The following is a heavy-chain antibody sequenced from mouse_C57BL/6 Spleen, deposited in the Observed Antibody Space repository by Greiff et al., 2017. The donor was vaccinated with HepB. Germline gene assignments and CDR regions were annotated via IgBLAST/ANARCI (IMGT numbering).Heavy chain of an antibody. CDR3: ARDVGRNAMDY. D-gene: IGHD4-1*01. Sequence: QVHVKQPGTELVKPGASVKLSCKASGYTFTSYWMHWVKQRPGQGLEWIGNINPSNGGTNYNEKFKSKATLTVDKSSSTAYMQLSSLTSEDSAVYYCARDVGRNAMDYWGQGTSVTVSS. CDR2: INPSNGGT. CDR1: GYTFTSYW. V-gene: IGHV1-53*01. J-gene: IGHJ4*01.